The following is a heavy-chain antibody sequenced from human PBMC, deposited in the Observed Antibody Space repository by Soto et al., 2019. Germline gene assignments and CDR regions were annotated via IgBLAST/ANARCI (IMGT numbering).Heavy chain of an antibody. J-gene: IGHJ4*02. CDR3: ARDPKTSGGQHWAFNYFDS. CDR1: GFTFSSYA. CDR2: ISYDGTNK. Sequence: PGGSLRLSCAASGFTFSSYAMNWVRQAPGKGLEWVALISYDGTNKFYADSVKGRFTISRDNSKSTLYLQVDSLRPEDAAVYYCARDPKTSGGQHWAFNYFDSWGQGTLVTVSS. D-gene: IGHD7-27*01. V-gene: IGHV3-30-3*01.